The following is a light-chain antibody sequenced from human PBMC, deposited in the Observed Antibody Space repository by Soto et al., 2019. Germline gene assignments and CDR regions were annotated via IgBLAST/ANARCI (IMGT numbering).Light chain of an antibody. CDR1: SSNIGSNT. CDR3: AAWDDSLYSGV. CDR2: SNN. J-gene: IGLJ3*02. Sequence: QSVLTQPPSASGTPGQRVTITCSGSSSNIGSNTVNWYQQLPGTAPKVLIYSNNHRPSGVPARFSGSKSGTSASLAISGLQSEDEADYYCAAWDDSLYSGVFGGGTKVTVL. V-gene: IGLV1-44*01.